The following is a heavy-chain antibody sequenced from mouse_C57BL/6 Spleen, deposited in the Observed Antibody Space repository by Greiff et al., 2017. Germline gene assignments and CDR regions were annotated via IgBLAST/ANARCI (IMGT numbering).Heavy chain of an antibody. CDR1: GYTFTSYW. CDR3: ARGPYGNYAWFAY. D-gene: IGHD2-1*01. Sequence: QVQLQQSGAELVRPGTSVKLSCKASGYTFTSYWMHWVKQRPGQGLEWIGVIDPSDSYTNYNQKFKGKATLTVDTSSSTAYMQLSSLTSEDSAVYYCARGPYGNYAWFAYWGQGTLVTVSA. J-gene: IGHJ3*01. V-gene: IGHV1-59*01. CDR2: IDPSDSYT.